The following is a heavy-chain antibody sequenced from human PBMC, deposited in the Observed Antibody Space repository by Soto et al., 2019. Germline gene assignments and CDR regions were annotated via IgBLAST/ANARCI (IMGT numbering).Heavy chain of an antibody. Sequence: SETLSLTCAVSGGSISSSNWWSWVRQPPGKGLEWIGEIYHSGSTNYNPSLKSRVTISVDKSKNQFSLKLSSVTAADTAVYYCARADTRKWNYVYGMDVWGQGTTVNVSS. CDR2: IYHSGST. CDR1: GGSISSSNW. D-gene: IGHD5-18*01. CDR3: ARADTRKWNYVYGMDV. V-gene: IGHV4-4*02. J-gene: IGHJ6*02.